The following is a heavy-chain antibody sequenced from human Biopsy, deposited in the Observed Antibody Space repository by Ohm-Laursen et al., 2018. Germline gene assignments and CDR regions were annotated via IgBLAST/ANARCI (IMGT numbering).Heavy chain of an antibody. D-gene: IGHD5-18*01. CDR3: ARGYAGLYEAFDF. CDR1: GGPLNSYY. Sequence: TLSLTCTVSGGPLNSYYWSWIRQPPGKGLEWIGNIYNDVSTKYNPSLRSRVTISADKSTNQFSLKLRSVTAADTAVYYCARGYAGLYEAFDFWGQGTVVTVAS. J-gene: IGHJ3*01. CDR2: IYNDVST. V-gene: IGHV4-59*01.